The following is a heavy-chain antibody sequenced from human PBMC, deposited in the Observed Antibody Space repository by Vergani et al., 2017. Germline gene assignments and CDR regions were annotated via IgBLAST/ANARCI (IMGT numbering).Heavy chain of an antibody. Sequence: QVQLVESGGGVVQPGRSLRLSCAASGFTFSSYGMHWVRQAPGKGLEWVAVISYDGSNKYYADSVKGRFTISRDNSKNTLYLQMNSLRAEDTAVYYCAIDPEIYYYDSSGYNWGQGTLVTVSS. J-gene: IGHJ4*02. CDR1: GFTFSSYG. CDR2: ISYDGSNK. D-gene: IGHD3-22*01. CDR3: AIDPEIYYYDSSGYN. V-gene: IGHV3-30*03.